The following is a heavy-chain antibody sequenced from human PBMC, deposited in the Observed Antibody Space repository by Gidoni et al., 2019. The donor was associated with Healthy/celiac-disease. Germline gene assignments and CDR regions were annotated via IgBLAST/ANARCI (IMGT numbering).Heavy chain of an antibody. CDR2: ISSSSSYI. D-gene: IGHD1-7*01. J-gene: IGHJ4*02. CDR3: ARVPGTTGAMVF. V-gene: IGHV3-21*01. Sequence: EVQLVESGGGLVKPGGSLRLSCAASGFTFSSYSMNWVRQAPGKGLEWVSSISSSSSYIYYADSVKGRFTISRDNAKNSLYLQMNSLRAEDTAVYYCARVPGTTGAMVFWGQGTLVTVSS. CDR1: GFTFSSYS.